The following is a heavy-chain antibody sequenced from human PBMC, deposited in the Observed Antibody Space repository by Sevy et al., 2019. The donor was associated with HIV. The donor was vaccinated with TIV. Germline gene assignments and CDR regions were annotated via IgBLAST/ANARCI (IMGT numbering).Heavy chain of an antibody. CDR3: AKDVGGFSGFDD. CDR2: IGGDKKKS. Sequence: GGSLRLSCGASGLKFDDHTMHWVRQAPGKGLQWVSLIGGDKKKSSYASSVQGRFSISRDNRRNTLYLQMHSLRIEDTGLYFCAKDVGGFSGFDDWGQGTLVTVSS. J-gene: IGHJ4*02. D-gene: IGHD5-12*01. V-gene: IGHV3-43*01. CDR1: GLKFDDHT.